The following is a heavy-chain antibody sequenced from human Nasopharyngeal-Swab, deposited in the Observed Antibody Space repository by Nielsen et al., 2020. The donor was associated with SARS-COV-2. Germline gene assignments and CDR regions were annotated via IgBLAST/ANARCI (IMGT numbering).Heavy chain of an antibody. J-gene: IGHJ6*02. Sequence: GGSLRLSCAASGFTFSSYAMHWVRQAPGKGLEYVSAISSNGGSTYYANSVKGRFTISRDNAKNSLYLQMNSLRAEDTAVYYCARDETQNYYYGMDVWGQGTTVTVSS. CDR1: GFTFSSYA. CDR3: ARDETQNYYYGMDV. CDR2: ISSNGGST. V-gene: IGHV3-64*01.